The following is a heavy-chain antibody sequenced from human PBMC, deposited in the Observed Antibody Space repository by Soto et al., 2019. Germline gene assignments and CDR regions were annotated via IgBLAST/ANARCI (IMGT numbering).Heavy chain of an antibody. D-gene: IGHD3-3*01. CDR1: GYTFTSYG. V-gene: IGHV1-18*04. Sequence: ASVKVSCKASGYTFTSYGISWVRQAPGQGLEWMGWISAYNGNTNYAQKLQGRVTMTTDTSTSTAYMELRSLRSDDTAVYYCARAGLLEWSTEDNWFDPWGQGTLVTVSS. J-gene: IGHJ5*02. CDR2: ISAYNGNT. CDR3: ARAGLLEWSTEDNWFDP.